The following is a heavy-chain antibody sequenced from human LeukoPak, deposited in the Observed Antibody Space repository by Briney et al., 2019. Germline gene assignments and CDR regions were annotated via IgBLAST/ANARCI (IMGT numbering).Heavy chain of an antibody. CDR1: GGSFSGYY. J-gene: IGHJ6*02. CDR3: ARGQMRSGWYFSYYYYYGMDV. CDR2: INHSGST. D-gene: IGHD6-19*01. V-gene: IGHV4-34*01. Sequence: PLETLSLTCAVYGGSFSGYYWSWIRQPPGKGLEWIGEINHSGSTNYNPSLKSRVTISVDTSKNQFSLKLSSVTAADTAVYYCARGQMRSGWYFSYYYYYGMDVWGQGTTVTVSS.